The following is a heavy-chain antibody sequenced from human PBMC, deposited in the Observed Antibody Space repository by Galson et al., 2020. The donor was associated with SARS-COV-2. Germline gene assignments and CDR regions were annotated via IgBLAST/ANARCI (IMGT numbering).Heavy chain of an antibody. CDR3: VRHVYCSSGSCSANEAFYV. Sequence: KTAETLSLTCPASGASLSSAFWSWIRQPPGKGLEGIGFMYYIGSSNNNPSLKRRDTISVDMSKSHLSLELRSVTAADTAAYYSVRHVYCSSGSCSANEAFYVWGQVTMVTFSS. CDR2: MYYIGSS. D-gene: IGHD2-15*01. V-gene: IGHV4-59*08. CDR1: GASLSSAF. J-gene: IGHJ3*01.